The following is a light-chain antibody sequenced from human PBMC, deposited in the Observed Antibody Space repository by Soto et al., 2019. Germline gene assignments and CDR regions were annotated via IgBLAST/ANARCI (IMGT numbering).Light chain of an antibody. CDR2: GAS. CDR1: QSVSNN. Sequence: EIVLTQSPGTLSLSPGERATLSCRASQSVSNNYLAWYQQKPGQAPRLLIYGASTRATGIPARFSGSGSGTEFTLTISSLQSEDFAVYYCQQYNNWPPTVGQGTKVDI. V-gene: IGKV3-15*01. J-gene: IGKJ1*01. CDR3: QQYNNWPPT.